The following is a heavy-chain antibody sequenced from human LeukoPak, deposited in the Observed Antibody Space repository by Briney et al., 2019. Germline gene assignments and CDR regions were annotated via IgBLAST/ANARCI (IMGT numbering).Heavy chain of an antibody. V-gene: IGHV3-49*03. CDR1: GFTFGDYA. D-gene: IGHD3-22*01. CDR3: TRDPPDYYDSSGYRIWGHFDY. J-gene: IGHJ4*02. Sequence: GGSLRLSCTASGFTFGDYAMSWFRQAPGKGLEWVGFIRSKAYGGTTEYAASVKGRFTISRDDSKSIAYLQMNSLKTEDTAVYYCTRDPPDYYDSSGYRIWGHFDYWSQGTLVTVSS. CDR2: IRSKAYGGTT.